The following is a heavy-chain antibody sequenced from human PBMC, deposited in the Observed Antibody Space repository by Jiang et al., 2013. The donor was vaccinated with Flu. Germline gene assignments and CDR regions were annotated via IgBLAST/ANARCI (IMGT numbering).Heavy chain of an antibody. CDR2: VFHGGRA. CDR1: GGSISSDGYS. D-gene: IGHD3-10*01. J-gene: IGHJ4*02. Sequence: GSGLVKPSQTLSLTCDVSGGSISSDGYSWSWIRQPPGKGLEWIGYVFHGGRAYYNPSLKSRVTMSVDRSKTQFSLKITSVTAADTAVYYCARSRPPRGFDNWGQGTLVTVSS. V-gene: IGHV4-30-2*01. CDR3: ARSRPPRGFDN.